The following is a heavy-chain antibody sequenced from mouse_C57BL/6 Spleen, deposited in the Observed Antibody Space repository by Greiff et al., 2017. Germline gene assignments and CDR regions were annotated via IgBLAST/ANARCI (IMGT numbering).Heavy chain of an antibody. D-gene: IGHD1-1*01. CDR1: GYTFTSYW. J-gene: IGHJ2*01. Sequence: VQLQQSGTVLARPGASVKMSCKTSGYTFTSYWLHWVKQRPGQGLEWIGAIYPGNSDTSYNQKFKGKAKLTAVTSASTAYMELSSLTNEDSAVYYGTRDYGSSLFDYWGQGTTLTVSS. CDR3: TRDYGSSLFDY. V-gene: IGHV1-5*01. CDR2: IYPGNSDT.